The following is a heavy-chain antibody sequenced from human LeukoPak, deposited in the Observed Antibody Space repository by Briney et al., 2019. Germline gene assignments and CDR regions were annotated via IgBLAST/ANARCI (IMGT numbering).Heavy chain of an antibody. D-gene: IGHD3-22*01. CDR1: GFTFSSYA. CDR2: ISGRGGTT. Sequence: GGSLRLSCAASGFTFSSYAMNWVRQAPGKGLEWVSGISGRGGTTFYAGSVKGRFAISRDNSKNTLYLQMNSLRADDTAVYYCAKDSSDYFDAFDIWGQGTMVTVSS. J-gene: IGHJ3*02. CDR3: AKDSSDYFDAFDI. V-gene: IGHV3-23*01.